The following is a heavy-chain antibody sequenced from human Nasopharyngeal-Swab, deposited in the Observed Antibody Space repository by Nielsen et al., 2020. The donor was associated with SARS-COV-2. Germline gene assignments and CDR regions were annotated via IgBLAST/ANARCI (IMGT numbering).Heavy chain of an antibody. CDR3: ARGYDYVWGSYPEGAFDI. CDR1: GFTFSSYS. D-gene: IGHD3-16*02. J-gene: IGHJ3*02. V-gene: IGHV3-21*01. Sequence: GESLRLSCAASGFTFSSYSMNWVRQAPGKGLEWVSSISSSSSYIYYADSVKGRFTISRDNAKNSLYLQMNSLRAEDTAAYYCARGYDYVWGSYPEGAFDIWGQGTMVTVSS. CDR2: ISSSSSYI.